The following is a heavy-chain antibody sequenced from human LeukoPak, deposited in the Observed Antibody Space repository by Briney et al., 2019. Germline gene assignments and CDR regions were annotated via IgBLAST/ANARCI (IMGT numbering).Heavy chain of an antibody. D-gene: IGHD5-24*01. Sequence: ASVKVSCKASGGTFNSYAISWVRQAPGQGLEWMGGIMPLFGTANYAQEFQGRVTFTTDESASTAYMEVSSLRSEDTAVNYCASGSLGDGYGVGDYYQYMDVWGKGTTVTVSS. CDR1: GGTFNSYA. J-gene: IGHJ6*03. CDR2: IMPLFGTA. V-gene: IGHV1-69*05. CDR3: ASGSLGDGYGVGDYYQYMDV.